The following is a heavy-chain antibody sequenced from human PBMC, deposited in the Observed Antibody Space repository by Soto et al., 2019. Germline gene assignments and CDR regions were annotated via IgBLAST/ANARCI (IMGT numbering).Heavy chain of an antibody. V-gene: IGHV4-34*01. CDR3: ARSVTRGHYYYGMDV. CDR1: GGSFRGYY. CDR2: INHSGST. Sequence: SETLSLTCAVYGGSFRGYYWSWIRQPPGKGLEWIGEINHSGSTNYNPSLKSRVTISVDTSKNQFSLKLSSVTAADTAVYYCARSVTRGHYYYGMDVWGQGTTITVSS. D-gene: IGHD4-4*01. J-gene: IGHJ6*02.